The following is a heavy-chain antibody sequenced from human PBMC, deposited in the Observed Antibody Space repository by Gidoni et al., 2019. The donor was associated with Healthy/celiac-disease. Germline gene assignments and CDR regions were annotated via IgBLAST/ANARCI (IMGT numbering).Heavy chain of an antibody. D-gene: IGHD3-22*01. V-gene: IGHV3-13*01. CDR1: GFTFSSDD. Sequence: EVQLVESGGGLVQPGGSLRLSCAASGFTFSSDDMHWVRQATGKGLEWVSAIGTAGDTYYPGSVKGRFTISRENAKNSLYLQMNSLRAGDTAVYYCARGLYDSSGYSSYYYGMDVWGQGTTVTVSS. CDR3: ARGLYDSSGYSSYYYGMDV. J-gene: IGHJ6*02. CDR2: IGTAGDT.